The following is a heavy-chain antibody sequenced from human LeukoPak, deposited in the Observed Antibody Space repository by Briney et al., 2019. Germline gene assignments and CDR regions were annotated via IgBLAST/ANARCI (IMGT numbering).Heavy chain of an antibody. CDR3: ARRRLGSSGYFDDAFDI. D-gene: IGHD3-22*01. CDR2: IYPGDSDT. CDR1: GYSFTSYW. Sequence: GESLKTSCKGSGYSFTSYWIGWVRQMPGKGLEWMGIIYPGDSDTRYSPSFQGQVTISADKSISTAYLQWSSLKASDTAMYYCARRRLGSSGYFDDAFDIWGQGTMVTVSS. V-gene: IGHV5-51*01. J-gene: IGHJ3*02.